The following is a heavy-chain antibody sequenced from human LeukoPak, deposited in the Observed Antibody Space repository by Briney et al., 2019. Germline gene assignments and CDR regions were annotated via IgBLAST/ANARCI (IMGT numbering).Heavy chain of an antibody. CDR1: GFTFSSYG. CDR2: ISGSGGST. J-gene: IGHJ4*02. V-gene: IGHV3-23*01. CDR3: AKPYYYDSSGYYPGMGGASTYYFDY. D-gene: IGHD3-22*01. Sequence: GGSLRLSCAASGFTFSSYGMSWVRQAPGKGLEWVSAISGSGGSTYYADSVKGRFTISRDNSKNTLYLQMNSLRAEDTAVYYCAKPYYYDSSGYYPGMGGASTYYFDYWGQGTLVTVSS.